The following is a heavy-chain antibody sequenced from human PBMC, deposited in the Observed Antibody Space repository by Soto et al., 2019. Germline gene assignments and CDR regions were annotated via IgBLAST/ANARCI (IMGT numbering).Heavy chain of an antibody. V-gene: IGHV3-9*01. D-gene: IGHD4-17*01. CDR1: GFTFDDYA. Sequence: EVQLVESGGGLVQPGRSLRLSCAASGFTFDDYAMHWVRQAPGKGLEWVSGISWNSGSIGYADSVKGRFTISRDNAKNSLYPQMNSLRAEDTALYYCAKGGTTVTSRDFDYWGQGTLVTVSS. J-gene: IGHJ4*02. CDR2: ISWNSGSI. CDR3: AKGGTTVTSRDFDY.